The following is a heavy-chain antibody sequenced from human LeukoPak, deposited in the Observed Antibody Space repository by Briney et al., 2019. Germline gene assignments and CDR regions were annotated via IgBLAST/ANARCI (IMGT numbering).Heavy chain of an antibody. CDR3: ARPAADCGGDCYWAFDY. Sequence: PGGSLRLSCAASGFTFSTYPINWVRQAPGKGLEWVSYISSRSSTIYYADSVKGRFTISRDNAKNSLYLQMNSLRAEDTAVYYCARPAADCGGDCYWAFDYWGQGTLVTVSS. V-gene: IGHV3-48*01. D-gene: IGHD2-21*01. J-gene: IGHJ4*02. CDR2: ISSRSSTI. CDR1: GFTFSTYP.